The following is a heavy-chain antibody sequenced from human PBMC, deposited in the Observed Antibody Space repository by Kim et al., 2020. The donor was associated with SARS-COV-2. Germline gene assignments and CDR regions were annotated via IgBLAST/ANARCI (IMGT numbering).Heavy chain of an antibody. CDR1: GGSISSSSYY. V-gene: IGHV4-39*07. CDR3: ARDKWDGSGSYYNVGY. CDR2: IYYSGST. J-gene: IGHJ4*02. D-gene: IGHD3-10*01. Sequence: SETLSLTCTVSGGSISSSSYYWGWIRQPPGKGLEWIGSIYYSGSTYYNPSLKSRVTISVDTSKNQFSLKLSSVTAADTAVYYCARDKWDGSGSYYNVGYWGQGTLVTVSS.